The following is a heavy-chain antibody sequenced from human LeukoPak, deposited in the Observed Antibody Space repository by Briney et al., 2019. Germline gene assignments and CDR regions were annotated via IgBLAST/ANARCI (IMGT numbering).Heavy chain of an antibody. Sequence: SGGSLRLSCAASGFTFSNAWMSWVRQAPGKGLEWVGRIKSKTDGGTTDYAAPVKGRFTISRDDSKNTLYLQMNSLKTEDTAVYYCTTEGSGWYPYYYYYMDVWGKGTTVTISS. CDR1: GFTFSNAW. D-gene: IGHD6-19*01. V-gene: IGHV3-15*01. CDR2: IKSKTDGGTT. J-gene: IGHJ6*03. CDR3: TTEGSGWYPYYYYYMDV.